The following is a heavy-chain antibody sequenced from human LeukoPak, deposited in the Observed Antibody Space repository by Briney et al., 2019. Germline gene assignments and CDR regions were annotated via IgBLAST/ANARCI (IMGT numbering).Heavy chain of an antibody. Sequence: SVKVSCKASGGSFSTQAISWVRQAPGQGLEWMGGIIPIFGITNYAQKFQGRVTITADKSTSTAYMELSSLRSEDTAVYYCARVGGLRGGIAVAGTYYFDYWGQGTLVTVSS. CDR2: IIPIFGIT. J-gene: IGHJ4*02. V-gene: IGHV1-69*10. CDR3: ARVGGLRGGIAVAGTYYFDY. CDR1: GGSFSTQA. D-gene: IGHD6-19*01.